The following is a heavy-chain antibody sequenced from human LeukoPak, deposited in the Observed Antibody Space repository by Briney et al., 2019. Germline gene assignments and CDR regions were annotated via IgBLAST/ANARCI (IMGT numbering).Heavy chain of an antibody. CDR3: ARVRGSGSYSNYYYMDV. Sequence: PGGSLRLSCAASGFNVTSNYMTWVRQAPGQGLEWVSVIYGINNTYYADSVKGRLTISRDTSKNTLDLQMNSLRAEDTAIYYCARVRGSGSYSNYYYMDVWGKGTTVTVSS. D-gene: IGHD3-10*01. CDR2: IYGINNT. V-gene: IGHV3-53*01. J-gene: IGHJ6*03. CDR1: GFNVTSNY.